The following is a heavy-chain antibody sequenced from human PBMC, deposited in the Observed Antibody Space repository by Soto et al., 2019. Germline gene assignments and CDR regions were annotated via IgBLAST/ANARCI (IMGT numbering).Heavy chain of an antibody. Sequence: PGGSLRLSCAASGFTVSSNYISWVRQAPGKGLEWVSVIYSGGSTYYADSVKGRFTISRDNSKNTLYLQMNSLRAEDTAVYYCARLRQLLDYGMDVWGQGTTVTVSS. V-gene: IGHV3-53*01. CDR1: GFTVSSNY. D-gene: IGHD2-2*01. CDR3: ARLRQLLDYGMDV. J-gene: IGHJ6*02. CDR2: IYSGGST.